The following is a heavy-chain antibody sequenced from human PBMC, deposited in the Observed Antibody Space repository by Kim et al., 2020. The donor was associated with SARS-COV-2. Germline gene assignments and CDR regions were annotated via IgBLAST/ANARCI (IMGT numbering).Heavy chain of an antibody. J-gene: IGHJ5*02. CDR1: GGSVSSGSYY. CDR2: IYYSGST. Sequence: SETLSLTCTVSGGSVSSGSYYWSWIRQPPGKGLEWIGYIYYSGSTNYNPSLKSRVTISVDTSKNQFSLKLSSVTAADTAVYYCARMMYYYGSGSYSYNWFDPWGQGTLVTVSS. D-gene: IGHD3-10*01. V-gene: IGHV4-61*01. CDR3: ARMMYYYGSGSYSYNWFDP.